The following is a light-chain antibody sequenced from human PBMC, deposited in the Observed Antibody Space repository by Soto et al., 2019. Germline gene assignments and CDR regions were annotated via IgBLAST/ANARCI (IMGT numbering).Light chain of an antibody. CDR3: NSYETLITVV. V-gene: IGLV2-14*01. CDR1: SSDVGGYNH. J-gene: IGLJ2*01. CDR2: EDS. Sequence: QSALTQPASVSGSPGQSITISCTGSSSDVGGYNHVSWYQQHPGKAPKLMTYEDSKRPSGVSNRFSGSKSGNTASLTISGLEPEDEADYYCNSYETLITVVFGGGTKVTVL.